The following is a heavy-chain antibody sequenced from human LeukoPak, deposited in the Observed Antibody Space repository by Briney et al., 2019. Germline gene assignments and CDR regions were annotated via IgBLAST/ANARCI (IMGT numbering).Heavy chain of an antibody. J-gene: IGHJ4*02. CDR2: MSYDGFNK. CDR3: AKTKGYSYGYYFDY. CDR1: GFTFSSYA. V-gene: IGHV3-30*18. D-gene: IGHD5-18*01. Sequence: GGSLRLSCAASGFTFSSYAMHWVRRSLGKGLEWVAVMSYDGFNKYYADSVKGRFTISRDNSKNTLYLQMNSLRAEDTAVYYCAKTKGYSYGYYFDYWGQGTLVTVSS.